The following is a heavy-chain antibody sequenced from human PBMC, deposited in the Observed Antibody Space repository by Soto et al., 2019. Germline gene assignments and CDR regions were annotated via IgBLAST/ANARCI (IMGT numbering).Heavy chain of an antibody. CDR2: ISGSGGST. J-gene: IGHJ4*02. CDR1: GFTFSSYA. CDR3: AKGGLSQGYCSGGSCWRPGEHNDY. D-gene: IGHD2-15*01. Sequence: PGGSLRLSCATSGFTFSSYAMSWVRQAPGKGLEWVSAISGSGGSTYYADSVKGRFTISRDNSKNTLYLQMNSLRAEDTAVYYCAKGGLSQGYCSGGSCWRPGEHNDYWGQGTLVTVSS. V-gene: IGHV3-23*01.